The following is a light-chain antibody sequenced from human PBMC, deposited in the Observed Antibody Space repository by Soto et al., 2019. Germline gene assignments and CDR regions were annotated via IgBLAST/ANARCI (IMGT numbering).Light chain of an antibody. Sequence: DIQMTQSPSSLSASVGDRVTITCRASQTISTYLNWYQRKPGKAPRLLIYDASSLLSGVPSRFSGSGSGTDFSVTIASLQPEDFSTYYCQQSDSTPYTFGQGTKVEI. CDR1: QTISTY. J-gene: IGKJ2*01. CDR3: QQSDSTPYT. V-gene: IGKV1-39*01. CDR2: DAS.